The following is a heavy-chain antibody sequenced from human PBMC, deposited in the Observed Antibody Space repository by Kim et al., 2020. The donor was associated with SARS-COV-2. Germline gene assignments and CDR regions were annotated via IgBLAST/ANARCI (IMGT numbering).Heavy chain of an antibody. CDR3: AREGGRTYYMDV. CDR1: GDSVSSNSAT. J-gene: IGHJ6*03. Sequence: SQTLSLTCAISGDSVSSNSATWTWTRQSPSRGLEWLGRTYYSSKWYSDYAITVKSRITINSDTSKNQFSLQLNSVTPEDTAVYYCAREGGRTYYMDVWGKGTTVTVSS. V-gene: IGHV6-1*01. D-gene: IGHD3-16*01. CDR2: TYYSSKWYS.